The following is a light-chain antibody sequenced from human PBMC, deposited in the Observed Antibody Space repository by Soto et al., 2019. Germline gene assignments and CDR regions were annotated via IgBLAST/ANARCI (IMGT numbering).Light chain of an antibody. CDR2: EVS. J-gene: IGKJ5*01. V-gene: IGKV2D-29*01. CDR3: MQTTQLIS. Sequence: DVVMTRTPLSLSVTPGQPASISCKSSQSLLHRKGKTYLYWNLQKPGQPPQLLIYEVSKRLSGVPDRFSGSGSGTDFTPNISRVKADDVGIYDCMQTTQLISFGQGTRLEIK. CDR1: QSLLHRKGKTY.